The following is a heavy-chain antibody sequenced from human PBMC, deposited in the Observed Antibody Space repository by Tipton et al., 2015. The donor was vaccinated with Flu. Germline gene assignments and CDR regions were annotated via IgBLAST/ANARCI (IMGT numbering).Heavy chain of an antibody. CDR1: GFIFSDFG. Sequence: QVQLVQSGGGVVQPGRSLRLSCEASGFIFSDFGMHWVRQAPGKGLEWVAVIWHDGTYKYYADTLKGRFTISRDNAKNTLYLQMNSLTAEDTAVYDCAKGGTVREYYNRGMEVWGEGTTVTVYS. J-gene: IGHJ6*04. CDR3: AKGGTVREYYNRGMEV. V-gene: IGHV3-33*06. D-gene: IGHD3-10*01. CDR2: IWHDGTYK.